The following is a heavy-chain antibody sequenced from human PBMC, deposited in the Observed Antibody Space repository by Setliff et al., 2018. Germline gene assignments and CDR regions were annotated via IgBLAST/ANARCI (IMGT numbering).Heavy chain of an antibody. J-gene: IGHJ4*02. Sequence: ASVKVSCKASGYTFTNYAISWVRQAPGQGLEWMGWISAYTGNTYYAPRLQGRVTMTTDTSTTTAYLELRSLTSDDTAVYYCSRLVRYCTQTSCQRASGDDYWGQGTVVTVSS. CDR2: ISAYTGNT. CDR3: SRLVRYCTQTSCQRASGDDY. V-gene: IGHV1-18*01. CDR1: GYTFTNYA. D-gene: IGHD2-2*01.